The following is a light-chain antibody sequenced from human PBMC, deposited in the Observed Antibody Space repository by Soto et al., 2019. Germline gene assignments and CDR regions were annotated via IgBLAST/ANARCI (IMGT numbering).Light chain of an antibody. J-gene: IGLJ2*01. V-gene: IGLV2-18*02. CDR3: SSYSRSTTSVV. CDR2: EVS. CDR1: SSDIGYYNR. Sequence: QSVLTQPPSVSGSPGQSVTISCTGTSSDIGYYNRVSWYQQSPDTAPKLILYEVSNRTSGVPDRFSGSKSGNTAALTISGLQAEDEADFFCSSYSRSTTSVVFGGGTKVTVL.